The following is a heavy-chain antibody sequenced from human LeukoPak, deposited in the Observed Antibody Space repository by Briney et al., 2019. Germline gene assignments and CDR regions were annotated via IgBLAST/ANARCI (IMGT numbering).Heavy chain of an antibody. CDR1: GFTFNNYE. CDR2: IDTTGTNI. V-gene: IGHV3-48*03. Sequence: GGSLRLSCAASGFTFNNYEMNWVRQTPGKGLEWTSYIDTTGTNIYYTDSVKGRFTISRDTAKNSLSLQMNSLRADDTAVYYCARDFKGYADYWGQGTLVSVSS. J-gene: IGHJ4*02. CDR3: ARDFKGYADY. D-gene: IGHD2-2*01.